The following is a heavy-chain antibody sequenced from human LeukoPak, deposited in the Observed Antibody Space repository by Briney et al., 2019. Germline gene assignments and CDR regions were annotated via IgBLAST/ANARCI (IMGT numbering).Heavy chain of an antibody. CDR2: IYYSGST. J-gene: IGHJ4*02. V-gene: IGHV4-39*07. D-gene: IGHD3-10*01. Sequence: PSETLSLTCTVSGGSISSSSYYWGWIRQPPGKGLEWIGSIYYSGSTNYNPSLKSRVTISVDTSKNQFSLKLSSVTAADTAVYYCARTSMVRGVIIPVQFHFGGGGYYFDYWGQGTLVTVSS. CDR1: GGSISSSSYY. CDR3: ARTSMVRGVIIPVQFHFGGGGYYFDY.